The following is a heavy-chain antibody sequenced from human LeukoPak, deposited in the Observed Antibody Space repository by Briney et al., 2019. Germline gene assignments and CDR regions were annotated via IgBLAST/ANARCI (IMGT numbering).Heavy chain of an antibody. CDR2: IYHSGST. Sequence: PSETLSLTCAVSGGSISSSNWWSWVRQPPGKGLEWIGEIYHSGSTNYNPSLKSRVTISVDKSKNQFSLKLSSVTAADTAVYYCARHSGYGVASYMDVWGKGTTVTVSS. CDR3: ARHSGYGVASYMDV. CDR1: GGSISSSNW. V-gene: IGHV4-4*02. D-gene: IGHD5-12*01. J-gene: IGHJ6*03.